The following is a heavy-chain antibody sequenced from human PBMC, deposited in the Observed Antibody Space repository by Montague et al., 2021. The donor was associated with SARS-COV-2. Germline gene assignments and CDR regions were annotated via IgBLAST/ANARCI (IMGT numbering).Heavy chain of an antibody. J-gene: IGHJ5*02. CDR2: IYHSGST. D-gene: IGHD2-15*01. CDR1: GASITSSNW. CDR3: ARQIQQVVLSPAKLTNWFDP. Sequence: SETLSLTCTVSGASITSSNWWNWVRQPPGKGLEWIGQIYHSGSTNYNPSLKSRLTLSLDKSKNQFSLNLSSVTAADTAVYYCARQIQQVVLSPAKLTNWFDPGGLGTLVTAAS. V-gene: IGHV4-4*02.